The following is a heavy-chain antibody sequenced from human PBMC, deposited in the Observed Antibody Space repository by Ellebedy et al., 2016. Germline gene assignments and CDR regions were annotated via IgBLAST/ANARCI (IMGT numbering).Heavy chain of an antibody. Sequence: ASVKVSCKASGYTFTSYDINWVRQATGQGLEWVGWMNPNSGNTGYAQKFQGRVTMTRNTSISTAYMELSSLRSEDTAVYYCARGYPVGAGGGIDYWGQGTLVTVSS. CDR3: ARGYPVGAGGGIDY. D-gene: IGHD1-26*01. J-gene: IGHJ4*02. CDR1: GYTFTSYD. CDR2: MNPNSGNT. V-gene: IGHV1-8*01.